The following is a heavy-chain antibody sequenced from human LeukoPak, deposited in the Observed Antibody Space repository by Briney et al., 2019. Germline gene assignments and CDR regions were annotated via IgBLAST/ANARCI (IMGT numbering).Heavy chain of an antibody. J-gene: IGHJ4*02. CDR3: ARGSDYGIDY. CDR1: GGSISSSSYY. V-gene: IGHV4-39*07. D-gene: IGHD4-17*01. Sequence: SETLSLTCTVSGGSISSSSYYWGWIRQPPGKGLEWIGSIYYSGSTYYNPSLKSRVTISVDTSKNQFSLKLSSVTAADTAVYYCARGSDYGIDYWGQGTLVTVSS. CDR2: IYYSGST.